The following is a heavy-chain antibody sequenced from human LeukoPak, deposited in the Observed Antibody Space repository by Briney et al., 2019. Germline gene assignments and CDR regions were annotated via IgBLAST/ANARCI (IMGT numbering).Heavy chain of an antibody. Sequence: PGRSLRLSCAASGFTFSIYAMHWVRQAPGKGLEWVAVISYDGSNKYYADSVKGRFTISRDNSKNTLYLQMNSLRAEDTAVYYSARDQGYCSSTSCWSWFDPWGQGTLVTVSS. V-gene: IGHV3-30*04. D-gene: IGHD2-2*01. J-gene: IGHJ5*02. CDR3: ARDQGYCSSTSCWSWFDP. CDR2: ISYDGSNK. CDR1: GFTFSIYA.